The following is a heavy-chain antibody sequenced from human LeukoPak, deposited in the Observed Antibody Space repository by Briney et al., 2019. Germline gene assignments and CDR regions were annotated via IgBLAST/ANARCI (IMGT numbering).Heavy chain of an antibody. CDR1: GFTFSSHG. D-gene: IGHD1-26*01. J-gene: IGHJ4*02. V-gene: IGHV3-33*06. CDR2: IWYDGSDK. CDR3: AKDLAGSGSYSFDY. Sequence: GGSLRLSCAASGFTFSSHGMHWVRQAPGKGLEWVAVIWYDGSDKYYADSVKGRFTISRDNSKNTLYLQMTSLRAEDTAVYYCAKDLAGSGSYSFDYWGQGTLVTVSS.